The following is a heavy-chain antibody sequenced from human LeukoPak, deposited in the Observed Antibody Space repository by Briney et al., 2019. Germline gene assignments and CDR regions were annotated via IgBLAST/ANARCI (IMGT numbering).Heavy chain of an antibody. CDR2: IYYSGST. D-gene: IGHD2-15*01. J-gene: IGHJ6*03. CDR1: GGSISSYY. Sequence: SETLSLTCTVSGGSISSYYWSWIRQPPGKGLEWIGYIYYSGSTNYNPSLKSRVIISVDTSKNQFSLKLSSVHAADPAVYYCAKNGDRGAYCSGGTCYPYYYYYMDVWGKGTTVTISS. CDR3: AKNGDRGAYCSGGTCYPYYYYYMDV. V-gene: IGHV4-59*01.